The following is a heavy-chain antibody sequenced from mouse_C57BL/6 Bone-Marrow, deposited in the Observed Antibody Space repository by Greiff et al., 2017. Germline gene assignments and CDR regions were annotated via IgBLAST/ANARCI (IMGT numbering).Heavy chain of an antibody. D-gene: IGHD4-1*01. J-gene: IGHJ3*01. CDR1: GYTFTDYN. CDR2: IDPEDGGT. Sequence: VQLQQPGAELVRPGASVKLSCKASGYTFTDYNMHWVKQRPGQGLEWIGWIDPEDGGTKYNPKFKGKATLTVDTSSSTAYLQLSSLTSEDAAVYYCATALATGVDARDYWCQGPWVTVSA. V-gene: IGHV1-59*01. CDR3: ATALATGVDARDY.